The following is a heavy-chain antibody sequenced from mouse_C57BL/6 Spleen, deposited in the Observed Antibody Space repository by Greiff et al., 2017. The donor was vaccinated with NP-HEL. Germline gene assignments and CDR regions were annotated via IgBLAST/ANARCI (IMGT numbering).Heavy chain of an antibody. J-gene: IGHJ3*01. D-gene: IGHD2-12*01. V-gene: IGHV5-4*01. CDR2: ISDGGSYT. Sequence: EVKLVESGGGLVKPGGSLKLSCAASGFTFSSYAMSWVRQTPEKRLEWVATISDGGSYTYYPDNVKGRFPISRDNAKNNLYLQMSHLKSEDTAMYYCARESIGFAYWGQGTLVTVSA. CDR1: GFTFSSYA. CDR3: ARESIGFAY.